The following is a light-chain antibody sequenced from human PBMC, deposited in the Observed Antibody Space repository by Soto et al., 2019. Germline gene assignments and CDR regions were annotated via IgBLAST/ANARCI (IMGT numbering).Light chain of an antibody. CDR2: ANS. J-gene: IGLJ2*01. V-gene: IGLV1-40*01. CDR3: QSYDSSLRV. Sequence: QSVLTQPPSVSGAPGQRVTISCTGSSSNIGAGYDVHWYQQLPGTAPKLLIYANSNRPSGVPGRFSGSKSGTSASLAITGLQAEDEADYYCQSYDSSLRVFGGGTKLTVL. CDR1: SSNIGAGYD.